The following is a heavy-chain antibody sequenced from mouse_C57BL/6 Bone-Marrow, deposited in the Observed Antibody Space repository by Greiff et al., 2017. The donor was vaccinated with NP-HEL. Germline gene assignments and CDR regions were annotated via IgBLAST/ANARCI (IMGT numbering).Heavy chain of an antibody. Sequence: VQLQQSGAELVRPGASVTLSCTASGFNIKDDYMHWVKRRPEQGLEWIGWIDPENGDTEYASKFQGKATITADTSSNTAYLQLSSLTSEDTAVYYCTCYGSSPYYAMDYWGQGTSVTVSS. V-gene: IGHV14-4*01. J-gene: IGHJ4*01. D-gene: IGHD1-1*01. CDR3: TCYGSSPYYAMDY. CDR2: IDPENGDT. CDR1: GFNIKDDY.